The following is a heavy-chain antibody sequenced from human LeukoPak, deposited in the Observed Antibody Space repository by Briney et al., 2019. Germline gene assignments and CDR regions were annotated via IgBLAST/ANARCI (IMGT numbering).Heavy chain of an antibody. V-gene: IGHV3-13*01. Sequence: GGSLRLSCAASGFTFRSYDMHWVRQATGKGLEWVSGIGTAGEIYYPGSVKGRFTISRENAKNSLYLQMNSLRAGDTAVYYCARGKSGIAVAGPFDYWGQGTLVTVSS. CDR2: IGTAGEI. CDR3: ARGKSGIAVAGPFDY. J-gene: IGHJ4*02. D-gene: IGHD6-19*01. CDR1: GFTFRSYD.